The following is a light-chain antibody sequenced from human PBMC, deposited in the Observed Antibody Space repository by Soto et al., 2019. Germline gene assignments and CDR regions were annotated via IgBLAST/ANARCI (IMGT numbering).Light chain of an antibody. CDR2: VAS. CDR3: QQFQKWPLT. CDR1: ESASSN. V-gene: IGKV3-15*01. Sequence: EIVMTQSPATVSVSPGERATLSCRASESASSNLAWYQQKPGQAPRLLIYVASTRATGIPARFSGSGSGTEVTLTIGSRQSEDFGVDYCQQFQKWPLTFGGGTNVETK. J-gene: IGKJ4*01.